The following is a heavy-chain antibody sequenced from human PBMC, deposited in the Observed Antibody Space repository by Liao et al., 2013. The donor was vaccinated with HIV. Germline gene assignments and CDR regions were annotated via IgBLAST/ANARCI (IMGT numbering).Heavy chain of an antibody. D-gene: IGHD3-10*01. CDR3: ARVIRGVGYFQY. J-gene: IGHJ1*01. Sequence: QLQLQESGPGLVKPSETLSLTCTVSGGSISSSSYYWGWIRQPPGKGLEWIGTIYYSGSTYYNPSLKSRVTISVDTSKNQFSLKLNSVTAADTAVYYCARVIRGVGYFQYWGQGTLVTVSS. CDR2: IYYSGST. CDR1: GGSISSSSYY. V-gene: IGHV4-39*07.